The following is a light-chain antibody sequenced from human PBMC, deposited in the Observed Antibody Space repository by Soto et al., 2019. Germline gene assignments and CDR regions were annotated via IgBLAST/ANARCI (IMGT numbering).Light chain of an antibody. CDR1: SSNIGAGYD. J-gene: IGLJ2*01. V-gene: IGLV1-40*01. Sequence: QSVLTQPPSVSGAAGQRVTISCTGSSSNIGAGYDVHWYQQLPGTAPKLLIYGNSNRPSGVPDRFSGSKSGTSASLAITGLQAEDEADYSCQSYDSSLGGVVLGGGTKLTVL. CDR2: GNS. CDR3: QSYDSSLGGVV.